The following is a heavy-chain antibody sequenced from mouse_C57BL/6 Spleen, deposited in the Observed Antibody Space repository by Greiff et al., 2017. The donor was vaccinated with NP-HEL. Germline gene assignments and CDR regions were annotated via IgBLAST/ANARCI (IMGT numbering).Heavy chain of an antibody. CDR1: GYSFTGYF. V-gene: IGHV1-20*01. J-gene: IGHJ3*01. D-gene: IGHD2-4*01. Sequence: EVQLQESGPELVKPGDSVKISCKASGYSFTGYFMNWVMQSHGKSLEWIGRINPYNGDTFYNQKFKGKATLTVDKSSSTAHMELRSLTSEDSAVYYCAVYYDYDGGFAYWGQGTLVTVSA. CDR2: INPYNGDT. CDR3: AVYYDYDGGFAY.